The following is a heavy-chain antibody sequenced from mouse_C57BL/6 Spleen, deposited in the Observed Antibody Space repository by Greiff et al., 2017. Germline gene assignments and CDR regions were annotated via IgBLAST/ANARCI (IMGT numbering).Heavy chain of an antibody. CDR3: GISEAY. CDR1: GFTFSSYA. J-gene: IGHJ3*01. D-gene: IGHD1-1*01. CDR2: ISDGGSYT. V-gene: IGHV5-4*03. Sequence: EVKLVESGGGLVKPGGSLKLSCAASGFTFSSYAMSWVRQTPEKRLEWVATISDGGSYTYYPDNVKGRFTISRDNAKNNLYLQMSHLKSDDTAMYYCGISEAYWGQGTLVTVSA.